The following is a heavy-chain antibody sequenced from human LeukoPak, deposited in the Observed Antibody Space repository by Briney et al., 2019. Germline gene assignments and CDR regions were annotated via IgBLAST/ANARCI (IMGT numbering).Heavy chain of an antibody. D-gene: IGHD1-1*01. CDR3: ARKVAAGTGFDY. Sequence: PSETLSLTCAVSGGSINSYYWSWIRQPPGKGLEWIGYIYYRGTTNYNPSLKSRVTISVDTSKNQFSLRLNSVTAADTAVYFCARKVAAGTGFDYWGQGNQVTVSS. CDR1: GGSINSYY. V-gene: IGHV4-59*01. J-gene: IGHJ4*02. CDR2: IYYRGTT.